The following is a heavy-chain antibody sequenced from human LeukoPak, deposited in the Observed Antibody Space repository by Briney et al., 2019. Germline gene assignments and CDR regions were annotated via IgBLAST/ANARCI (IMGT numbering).Heavy chain of an antibody. Sequence: EASVKVSCKASGYTFTDNGISWVRQATGEGLEWMGWISANSGKTNYAQRFQGRVTMTRETSSSTVYMELRSLRSDDTAVYFCARDKNYRFDYWGQGTLVSVTS. D-gene: IGHD3-16*02. J-gene: IGHJ4*02. CDR1: GYTFTDNG. CDR2: ISANSGKT. CDR3: ARDKNYRFDY. V-gene: IGHV1-18*01.